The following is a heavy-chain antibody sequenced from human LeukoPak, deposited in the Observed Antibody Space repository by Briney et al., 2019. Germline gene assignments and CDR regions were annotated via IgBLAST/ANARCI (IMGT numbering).Heavy chain of an antibody. CDR2: MYYTGST. CDR3: ASHGASGGITFGGVESASNNWFDP. J-gene: IGHJ5*02. D-gene: IGHD3-16*01. CDR1: GGSISSYY. Sequence: PSETLSLTCTVSGGSISSYYWSWIRQPPGKGLEWIGYMYYTGSTNYNPSLKSRVTISVDTSKNQFSLKLSSVTAADTAVYYCASHGASGGITFGGVESASNNWFDPWGQGTLVTVSS. V-gene: IGHV4-59*12.